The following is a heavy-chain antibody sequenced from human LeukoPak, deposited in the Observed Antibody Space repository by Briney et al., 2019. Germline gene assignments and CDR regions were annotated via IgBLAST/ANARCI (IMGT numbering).Heavy chain of an antibody. CDR2: ISRDGSNK. Sequence: GGSLGLSCAASGFNFFTYGMHWVRQAPGKGLEWVAVISRDGSNKNYADSVKGRFTISRDNSKNTVYLQINSLRPEGTAVYHCARALLRGVIGYLDNWGQGTLVTVSS. J-gene: IGHJ4*02. CDR3: ARALLRGVIGYLDN. V-gene: IGHV3-30*19. D-gene: IGHD3-10*01. CDR1: GFNFFTYG.